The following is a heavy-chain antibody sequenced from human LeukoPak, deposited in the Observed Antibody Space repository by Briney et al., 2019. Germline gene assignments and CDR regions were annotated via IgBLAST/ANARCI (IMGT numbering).Heavy chain of an antibody. CDR2: IKQDGSEN. J-gene: IGHJ4*02. CDR1: GFTFSSYY. V-gene: IGHV3-7*01. CDR3: ARAIFFDY. Sequence: GGSLSLSCAASGFTFSSYYMSWVRQAPGKGLEWVANIKQDGSENYYVDSVKGRFTISRDNAKNSLYLQMNSLRAEDTAVYYCARAIFFDYWGQGTLVTVSS.